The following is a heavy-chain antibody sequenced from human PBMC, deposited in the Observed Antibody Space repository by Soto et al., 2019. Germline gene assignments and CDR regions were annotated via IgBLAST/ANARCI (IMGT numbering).Heavy chain of an antibody. J-gene: IGHJ4*02. CDR3: ARWWFGEFFDY. V-gene: IGHV4-30-4*01. CDR1: GGSISSGDYY. CDR2: IYYSGST. Sequence: QVQLQESGPGLVKPSQTLSLTCTVSGGSISSGDYYWSWIRQPPGKGLEWIGFIYYSGSTYYHPSLKSRVTISVDTSKNQFSLTLSSVTAAGTAVYYCARWWFGEFFDYWGQGTLVTVSS. D-gene: IGHD3-10*01.